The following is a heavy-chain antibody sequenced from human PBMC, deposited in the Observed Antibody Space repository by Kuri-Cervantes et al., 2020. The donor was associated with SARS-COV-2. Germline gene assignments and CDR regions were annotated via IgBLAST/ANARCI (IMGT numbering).Heavy chain of an antibody. CDR2: IYSSGST. CDR3: ARGSYSFGVDY. Sequence: SETLSLTCTVSGGSISSGGYFWSWIRQHPGKGLEWIGYIYSSGSTYYSPSLKSRVTISIDTSKNQFSLNLTSVTAADTAVYSCARGSYSFGVDYWGPGTLVTVSS. V-gene: IGHV4-31*03. CDR1: GGSISSGGYF. D-gene: IGHD1-26*01. J-gene: IGHJ4*02.